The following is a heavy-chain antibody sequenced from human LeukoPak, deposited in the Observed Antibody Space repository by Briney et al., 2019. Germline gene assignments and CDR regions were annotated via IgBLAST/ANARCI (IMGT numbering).Heavy chain of an antibody. D-gene: IGHD3-22*01. Sequence: GGSLRLSCAASGFTVSSNYMSWVRQAPGKGLEWVANIKEDGSGKYYVDSVKGRFTISRDNAKNSLSLQVNSLSAEDTAVYYCARSRSGYYEDYWGQGTLVTVSS. V-gene: IGHV3-7*01. CDR1: GFTVSSNY. CDR3: ARSRSGYYEDY. CDR2: IKEDGSGK. J-gene: IGHJ4*02.